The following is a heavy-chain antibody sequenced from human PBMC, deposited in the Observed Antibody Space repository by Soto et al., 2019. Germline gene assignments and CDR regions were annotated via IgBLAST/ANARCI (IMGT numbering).Heavy chain of an antibody. CDR3: ARRRITMIVVVMVDDAFDI. CDR1: GGTFSSYA. Sequence: AASVKVSCKASGGTFSSYAISWVRQAPGQGLEWMGGIIPIFGTASYAQKFQGRVTITADESTSTAYMELSSLRSEDTAVYYCARRRITMIVVVMVDDAFDIWGQGTMVTVSS. D-gene: IGHD3-22*01. V-gene: IGHV1-69*13. J-gene: IGHJ3*02. CDR2: IIPIFGTA.